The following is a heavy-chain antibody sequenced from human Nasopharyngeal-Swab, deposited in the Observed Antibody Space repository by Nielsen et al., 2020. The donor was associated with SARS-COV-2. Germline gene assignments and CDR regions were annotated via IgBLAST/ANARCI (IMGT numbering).Heavy chain of an antibody. CDR1: GYTFITYD. D-gene: IGHD6-19*01. CDR2: INPNSGNT. CDR3: ARSYSSGWLRGNWFDP. V-gene: IGHV1-8*01. J-gene: IGHJ5*02. Sequence: ASVKVSCKASGYTFITYDINWVRQAAGQGLEWMGWINPNSGNTGYAQKLQGRVTMTRNTSISTAYMELSSLISDDTAVYYCARSYSSGWLRGNWFDPWGQGTLVTVSS.